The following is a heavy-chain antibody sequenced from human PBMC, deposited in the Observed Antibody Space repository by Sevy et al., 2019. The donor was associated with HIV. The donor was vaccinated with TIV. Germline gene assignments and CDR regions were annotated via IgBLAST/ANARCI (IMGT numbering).Heavy chain of an antibody. D-gene: IGHD3-22*01. CDR1: GYTFTTYP. Sequence: ASVKVSCKASGYTFTTYPIGWVRQAPGQGLEWMGWISTYSGETRDAQKFQGRATMTTDTSTSTAYLELRSLRSDDTAVYYCARDSDGSGHYYADYFDYWGQGTPVTVSS. CDR3: ARDSDGSGHYYADYFDY. J-gene: IGHJ4*02. V-gene: IGHV1-18*01. CDR2: ISTYSGET.